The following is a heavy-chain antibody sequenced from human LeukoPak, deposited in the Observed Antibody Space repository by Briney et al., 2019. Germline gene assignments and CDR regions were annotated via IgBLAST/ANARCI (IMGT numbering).Heavy chain of an antibody. CDR1: GGTFSSYA. V-gene: IGHV1-69*13. CDR2: IIPIFGTA. J-gene: IGHJ4*02. Sequence: SVKVSCKASGGTFSSYAISWVRQAPGQGLEWMGGIIPIFGTANYAQKFQGRVTITADESPSTAYMELSSLRSEDTAVYYCARGGFTVTNYHRFDYWGQGTLVTVSS. D-gene: IGHD4-17*01. CDR3: ARGGFTVTNYHRFDY.